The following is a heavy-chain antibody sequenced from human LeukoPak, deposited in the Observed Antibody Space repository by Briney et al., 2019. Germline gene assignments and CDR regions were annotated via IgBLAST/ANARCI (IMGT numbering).Heavy chain of an antibody. D-gene: IGHD2-15*01. J-gene: IGHJ3*02. CDR1: GLSVSGNY. V-gene: IGHV3-53*01. CDR2: LDVGGST. Sequence: GGSLRLSCAASGLSVSGNYMSWVRQPPGKGPEWVSVLDVGGSTHYADSVKGRFTISRDKSKNTLYLQINSLRAEDTAVYYCARGGNSGGSLRSPFDIWGRGTMVTVSS. CDR3: ARGGNSGGSLRSPFDI.